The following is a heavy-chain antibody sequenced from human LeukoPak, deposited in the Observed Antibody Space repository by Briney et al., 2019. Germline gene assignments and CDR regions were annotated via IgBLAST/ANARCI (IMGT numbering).Heavy chain of an antibody. J-gene: IGHJ4*02. Sequence: PGGSLRLSCAASGFTFDDYTMHWVRQAPGKGLEWVSLISWDGGSTYYADSVRGRFTISRDDSKNSLYLQMNSLRIEDTALYYCAKEGGGFDYWGQGTLVTVSS. D-gene: IGHD3-16*01. CDR2: ISWDGGST. CDR3: AKEGGGFDY. V-gene: IGHV3-43*01. CDR1: GFTFDDYT.